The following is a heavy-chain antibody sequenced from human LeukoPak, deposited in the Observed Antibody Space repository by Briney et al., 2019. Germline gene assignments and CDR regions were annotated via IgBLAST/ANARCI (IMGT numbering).Heavy chain of an antibody. J-gene: IGHJ3*02. D-gene: IGHD3-22*01. CDR2: IWYDGSNK. Sequence: PGRSLRLSCAASGFTFSSYGMHWVRQAPGKGLEWGAVIWYDGSNKYYADSVKGRFTISRDNSKNTLYLQMNSLRAEDTAVYYCAKGPYADYYDSSGDDAFDIWRQGTMVTVSS. V-gene: IGHV3-33*06. CDR3: AKGPYADYYDSSGDDAFDI. CDR1: GFTFSSYG.